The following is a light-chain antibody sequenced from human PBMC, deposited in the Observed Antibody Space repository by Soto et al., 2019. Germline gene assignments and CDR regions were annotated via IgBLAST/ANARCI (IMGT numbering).Light chain of an antibody. Sequence: EVVMSQSPATLSVSTGEGVTLSCRASQVIGYTLAWYQHKPGQTPRLLIYGASSRATGIPDRFSGSGSGTDFTLTISRLEPEDFAVYYCQQYGSSPQLTFGGGTKVDI. CDR3: QQYGSSPQLT. CDR2: GAS. V-gene: IGKV3-20*01. CDR1: QVIGYT. J-gene: IGKJ4*01.